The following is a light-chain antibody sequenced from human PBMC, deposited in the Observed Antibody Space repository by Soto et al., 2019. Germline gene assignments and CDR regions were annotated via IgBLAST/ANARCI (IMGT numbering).Light chain of an antibody. CDR1: QSVSSSY. J-gene: IGKJ1*01. CDR2: DAS. V-gene: IGKV3-20*01. CDR3: QQYVRSPPSWT. Sequence: ETVLTQSPGTLSLSPGERATLSCRASQSVSSSYLAWYQQKPGQAPRLLIYDASSRATGIPDRFSGSGSGTDFTLTISRLEPDDFAVYYCQQYVRSPPSWTFGQGTKVEIK.